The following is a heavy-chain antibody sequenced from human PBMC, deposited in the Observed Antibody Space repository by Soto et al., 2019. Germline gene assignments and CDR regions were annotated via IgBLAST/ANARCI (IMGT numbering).Heavy chain of an antibody. J-gene: IGHJ3*02. D-gene: IGHD5-18*01. CDR2: IYYSGST. Sequence: QLQLQESGPGLVKPSETLSLTCTVSGGSISSSSYYWGWIRQPPGKGLEWIGSIYYSGSTYYNPSLKSRVTISVDTSKKQFSLKLSSVTAADTAVYYCASGVDTAMTHDAFDIWGQGTMVTVSS. V-gene: IGHV4-39*01. CDR1: GGSISSSSYY. CDR3: ASGVDTAMTHDAFDI.